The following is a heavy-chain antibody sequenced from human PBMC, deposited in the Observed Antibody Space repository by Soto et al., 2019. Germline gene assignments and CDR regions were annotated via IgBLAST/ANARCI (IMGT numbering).Heavy chain of an antibody. D-gene: IGHD3-16*01. CDR2: IYFRGNT. J-gene: IGHJ5*01. Sequence: SETLSLTCSVSGDSINSDKYYWGRIRQPPGKGLEWIGSIYFRGNTYYNPSLQTRVTISLDTSKSQFSLKLSSVTAADTAVYYCARGYLGGVDSWGQGTLVTVSS. V-gene: IGHV4-39*01. CDR3: ARGYLGGVDS. CDR1: GDSINSDKYY.